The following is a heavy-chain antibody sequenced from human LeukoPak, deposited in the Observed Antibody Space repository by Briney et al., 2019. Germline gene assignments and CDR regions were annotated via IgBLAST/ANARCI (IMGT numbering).Heavy chain of an antibody. D-gene: IGHD1-26*01. V-gene: IGHV3-11*04. J-gene: IGHJ4*02. CDR1: GFTFSDYY. Sequence: GGSLRLSCAASGFTFSDYYMSWIRQAPGKGLEWVSYISSSGSTIYYADSVKGRFTISRDNAKNSLYLQMNSLRAEDTAVYYCARSRYSGSPSPFDYWGQGTLVTVSS. CDR3: ARSRYSGSPSPFDY. CDR2: ISSSGSTI.